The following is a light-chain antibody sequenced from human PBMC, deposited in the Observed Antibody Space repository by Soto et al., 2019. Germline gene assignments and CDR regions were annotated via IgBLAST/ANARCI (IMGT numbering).Light chain of an antibody. CDR2: DVS. J-gene: IGLJ1*01. V-gene: IGLV2-11*01. CDR1: SSDVGGYNY. Sequence: LTQPRSVSGSPGQSVTISCTGTSSDVGGYNYVSWYQQHPGKAPKLMIYDVSKRPSGVPDRFSGSKSGNTASLTISGLQAEDEADYYCCSYAGSYTHVFGTGTKLTVL. CDR3: CSYAGSYTHV.